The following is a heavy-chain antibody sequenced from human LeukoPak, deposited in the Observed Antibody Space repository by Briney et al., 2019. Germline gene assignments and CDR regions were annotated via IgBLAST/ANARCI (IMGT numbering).Heavy chain of an antibody. V-gene: IGHV3-66*01. Sequence: GGSLRLSCAASGFTVSGNYMSWVRQAPGRGLEWVSVIYSGGSTYYADSVKGRFTISRDNSKNTLYLQMKSLRAEDTAVYYCARERNLEIAVAGTIFDYWGQGTLVTVSS. J-gene: IGHJ4*02. CDR3: ARERNLEIAVAGTIFDY. CDR2: IYSGGST. CDR1: GFTVSGNY. D-gene: IGHD6-19*01.